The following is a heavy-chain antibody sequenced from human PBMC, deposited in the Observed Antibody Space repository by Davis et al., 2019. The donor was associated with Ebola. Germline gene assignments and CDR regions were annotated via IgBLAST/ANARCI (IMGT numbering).Heavy chain of an antibody. D-gene: IGHD6-19*01. CDR3: ARDRYSSGWTYYYYGMDV. CDR2: IIPIFGTA. J-gene: IGHJ6*02. V-gene: IGHV1-69*13. CDR1: GGTFSSYA. Sequence: AASVKVSCKASGGTFSSYAISWVRQAPGQGLEWMGGIIPIFGTANYAQKFQGRVTITADESTSTAYMELSSLRSEDTAVYYCARDRYSSGWTYYYYGMDVWGQGTTVTVSS.